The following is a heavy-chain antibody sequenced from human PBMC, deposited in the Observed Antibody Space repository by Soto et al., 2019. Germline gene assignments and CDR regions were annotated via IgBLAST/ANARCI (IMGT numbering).Heavy chain of an antibody. CDR2: IFHSGIT. D-gene: IGHD3-22*01. CDR1: GDSFSNHY. CDR3: ARDRYFYDSRGYYRTLDS. Sequence: SETLSLTCTISGDSFSNHYWTWIRQSPGKGLEWIGYIFHSGITDYNPSVKSRVTISIDKSRNLFSLNLTSVTAADTAVYYCARDRYFYDSRGYYRTLDSWGQGTLVTVSS. J-gene: IGHJ5*01. V-gene: IGHV4-59*11.